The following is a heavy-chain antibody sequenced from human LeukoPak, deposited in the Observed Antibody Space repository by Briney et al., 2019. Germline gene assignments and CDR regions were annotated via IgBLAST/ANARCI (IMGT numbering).Heavy chain of an antibody. CDR3: AKSLYCGDDCF. CDR1: GGSFNYY. Sequence: PSETLSLTCAVCGGSFNYYWSWIRQPPGKGLEWIGEINHSGITKYNPSLKSRVSISVDTSKNQFSLRLSSVTAADTAIYYCAKSLYCGDDCFWGPGTMVTVSS. V-gene: IGHV4-34*01. D-gene: IGHD2-21*02. CDR2: INHSGIT. J-gene: IGHJ3*01.